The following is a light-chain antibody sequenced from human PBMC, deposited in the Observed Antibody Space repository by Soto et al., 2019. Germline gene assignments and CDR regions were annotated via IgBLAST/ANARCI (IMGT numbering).Light chain of an antibody. CDR2: DVS. CDR3: SSYTSSSTVV. Sequence: QSALTQPASVSGSPGQSITISCTGSSSDVGTYNYVSWYQQHAGKVPKLMIYDVSNRPSGISDRFSGSKSGNTASLTISGLQAEDEVDYYCSSYTSSSTVVFGGGTKVTVL. V-gene: IGLV2-14*01. J-gene: IGLJ2*01. CDR1: SSDVGTYNY.